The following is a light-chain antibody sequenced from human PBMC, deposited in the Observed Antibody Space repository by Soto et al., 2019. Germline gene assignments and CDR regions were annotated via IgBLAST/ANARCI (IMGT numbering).Light chain of an antibody. CDR2: DAS. Sequence: DIQMTQSPSTLSASVGDRVTITCRASQSISSWLAWYQQKPGKAPKLLIYDASTRAAGIPARFSGSGSGTDFTLTISSLEPEDFAIYYCQQRNYWLSFGGGTKV. CDR1: QSISSW. V-gene: IGKV1-5*01. CDR3: QQRNYWLS. J-gene: IGKJ4*01.